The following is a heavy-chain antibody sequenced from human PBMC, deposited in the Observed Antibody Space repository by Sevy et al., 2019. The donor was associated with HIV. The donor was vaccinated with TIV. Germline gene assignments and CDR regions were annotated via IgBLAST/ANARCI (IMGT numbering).Heavy chain of an antibody. J-gene: IGHJ6*02. D-gene: IGHD3-10*01. V-gene: IGHV3-23*01. CDR2: ISGSGGST. CDR3: AKDSPDSGSYYSRSYYYYYYGMDD. Sequence: GGSLRLSCAASGFTFSSYAMSWVRQAPGKGLEWVSAISGSGGSTYYADSVKGRFTISRDNSKNTLYLQMNSLRAEDTAVYYCAKDSPDSGSYYSRSYYYYYYGMDDWGQGTTVTVSS. CDR1: GFTFSSYA.